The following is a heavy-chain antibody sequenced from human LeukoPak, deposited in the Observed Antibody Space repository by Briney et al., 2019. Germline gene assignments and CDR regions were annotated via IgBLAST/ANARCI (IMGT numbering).Heavy chain of an antibody. V-gene: IGHV3-21*04. D-gene: IGHD6-19*01. Sequence: GALRLSCAASGFTFSSYSMNWVRQAPGKGLEWVSSISSSNTYVYYTDSVKGRFTISRDNAKNSLYLQMNSLRAEDTAVYYCATVFAVAGTEDYFDYWGQGTLVTVSS. CDR3: ATVFAVAGTEDYFDY. J-gene: IGHJ4*02. CDR2: ISSSNTYV. CDR1: GFTFSSYS.